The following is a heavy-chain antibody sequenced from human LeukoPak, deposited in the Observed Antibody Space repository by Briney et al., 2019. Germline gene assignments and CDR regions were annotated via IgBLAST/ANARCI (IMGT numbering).Heavy chain of an antibody. D-gene: IGHD3-10*01. Sequence: ASVKVSCKASGGTFNNYTISWVRQAPGQGLEWMGWISAYNGNTNYAQKLQGRVTMTTDTSTSTAYVELRSLRSDDTAVYYCARELLWFGELSSQLRFDPWGQGTLVTVSS. CDR1: GGTFNNYT. V-gene: IGHV1-18*01. CDR2: ISAYNGNT. J-gene: IGHJ5*02. CDR3: ARELLWFGELSSQLRFDP.